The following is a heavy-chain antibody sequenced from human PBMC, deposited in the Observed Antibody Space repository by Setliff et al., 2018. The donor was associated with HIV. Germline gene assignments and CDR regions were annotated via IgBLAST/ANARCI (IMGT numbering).Heavy chain of an antibody. CDR1: GYSISSGYY. CDR2: LYHSGST. V-gene: IGHV4-38-2*01. CDR3: ARQGVDYGDPNDY. J-gene: IGHJ4*02. Sequence: PETLSLTCDVSGYSISSGYYWGWIRQPPGKGLEWIGSLYHSGSTYYSPSLKSRVTISVDTSKNQFSLKLTSVTAADTAFYYCARQGVDYGDPNDYWGQGTLVTVSS. D-gene: IGHD4-17*01.